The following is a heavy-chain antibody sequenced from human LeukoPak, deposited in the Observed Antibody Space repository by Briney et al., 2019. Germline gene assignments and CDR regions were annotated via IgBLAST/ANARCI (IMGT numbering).Heavy chain of an antibody. D-gene: IGHD6-13*01. CDR3: ARGPFQQLVQGWFDP. J-gene: IGHJ5*02. CDR2: INPNSGGT. Sequence: GASVKVSCKASGYTFTGYYTHWVRQAPGQGLEWMGWINPNSGGTNYAQKFQGRVTMTRDTSISTAYMELSRLRSDDTAVYYCARGPFQQLVQGWFDPWGQGTLVTVSS. CDR1: GYTFTGYY. V-gene: IGHV1-2*02.